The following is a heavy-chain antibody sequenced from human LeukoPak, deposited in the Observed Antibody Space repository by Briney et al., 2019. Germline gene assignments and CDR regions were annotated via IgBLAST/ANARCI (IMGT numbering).Heavy chain of an antibody. Sequence: GGSLRLSCAASGFTFSNHGMNWVRQAPGEGLEWLSGVSPPGGGTYYADSVKGRFTISRDNAKNSLYLQMKSLRAEDTAVYYCARGKTSQNIVTRKTYNWFDPWGQGTLVTVSS. V-gene: IGHV3-21*01. CDR2: VSPPGGGT. CDR3: ARGKTSQNIVTRKTYNWFDP. J-gene: IGHJ5*02. D-gene: IGHD2/OR15-2a*01. CDR1: GFTFSNHG.